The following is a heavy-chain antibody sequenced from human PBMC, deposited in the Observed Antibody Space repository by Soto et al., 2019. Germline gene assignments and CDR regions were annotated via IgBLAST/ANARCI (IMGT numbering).Heavy chain of an antibody. Sequence: EVQLLESGGNLVQPGGSLRLSCAASGFTFSSFAMSWVRQAPGKGLEWVSVIGTSASITAYADSVRGRFTISRDNSKNTLYLQMNSLRAEDTAVYYCVARGRGWYHWGGQGTLVTVSS. CDR2: IGTSASIT. CDR1: GFTFSSFA. V-gene: IGHV3-23*01. CDR3: VARGRGWYHW. D-gene: IGHD6-19*01. J-gene: IGHJ4*02.